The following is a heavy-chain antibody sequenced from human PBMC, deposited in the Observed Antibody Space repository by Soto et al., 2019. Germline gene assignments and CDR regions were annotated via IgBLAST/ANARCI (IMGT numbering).Heavy chain of an antibody. D-gene: IGHD6-19*01. CDR1: GFTFSSYA. Sequence: GRSMRLSCAASGFTFSSYAMSWVPQAPGKGLEWVSAISGSGGSTYYADSVKGRFTISRDTSKNTLYMQMNSLRAEDTAVYYCAKEMLAVCREGFDYWGQGTLVTVSS. CDR2: ISGSGGST. CDR3: AKEMLAVCREGFDY. J-gene: IGHJ4*02. V-gene: IGHV3-23*01.